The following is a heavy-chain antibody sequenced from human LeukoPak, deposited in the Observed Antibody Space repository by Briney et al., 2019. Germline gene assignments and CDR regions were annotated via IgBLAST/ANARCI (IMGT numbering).Heavy chain of an antibody. D-gene: IGHD3-3*01. Sequence: PSETLSLTCAVSGGSISSSNWWSWVRQPPGKGLEWIGEIYHSGSTNYNPSLKSRVTISVDKSKNQFSLKLSSVTAADTAVCYCARILEWLETVTGFDPWGQGTLVTVSS. J-gene: IGHJ5*02. CDR3: ARILEWLETVTGFDP. V-gene: IGHV4-4*02. CDR1: GGSISSSNW. CDR2: IYHSGST.